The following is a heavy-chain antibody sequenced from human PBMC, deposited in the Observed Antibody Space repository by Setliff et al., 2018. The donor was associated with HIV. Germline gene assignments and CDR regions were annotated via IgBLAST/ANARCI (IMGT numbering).Heavy chain of an antibody. Sequence: ASVKVSCKAFGYSFTSYGISWVRQAPGQGFEWMGWISTYNGNINYAQKVQGRVTMTTETSTNTVYMELRSLRSDDTAVYYCARDEQYQLLLDYWGQGTLVTVSS. D-gene: IGHD2-2*01. CDR2: ISTYNGNI. CDR3: ARDEQYQLLLDY. J-gene: IGHJ4*02. V-gene: IGHV1-18*01. CDR1: GYSFTSYG.